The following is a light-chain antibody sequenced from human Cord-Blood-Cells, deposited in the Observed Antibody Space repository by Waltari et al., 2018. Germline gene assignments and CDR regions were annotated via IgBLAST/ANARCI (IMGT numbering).Light chain of an antibody. Sequence: QTALTQPASVSGSPGQSITIPCTGTSSHVAGYYYASWYQKHPGKAPKLTIYEVSNRPSGVSNRFSGSKSGNTASLTISGLQTEDEADYYCSSYTSSSTWVFGGGPTLTVL. J-gene: IGLJ3*02. CDR1: SSHVAGYYY. V-gene: IGLV2-14*01. CDR3: SSYTSSSTWV. CDR2: EVS.